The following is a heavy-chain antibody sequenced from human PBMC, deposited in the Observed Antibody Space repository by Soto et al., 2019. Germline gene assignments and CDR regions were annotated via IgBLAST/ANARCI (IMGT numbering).Heavy chain of an antibody. CDR3: ARHGAPYYDILTGYYSSYYFDY. CDR2: IYYSGST. J-gene: IGHJ4*02. CDR1: GGSISSSSYY. D-gene: IGHD3-9*01. V-gene: IGHV4-39*01. Sequence: PSETLSLTCTVSGGSISSSSYYWGWIRQPPGKGLEWIGSIYYSGSTYYNPSLKSRVTISVDTSKNQFSLKLSSVTAVDTAVYYCARHGAPYYDILTGYYSSYYFDYWGQGTLVTVSS.